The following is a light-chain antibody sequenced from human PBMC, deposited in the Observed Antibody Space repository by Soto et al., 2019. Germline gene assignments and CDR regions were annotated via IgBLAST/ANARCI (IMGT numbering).Light chain of an antibody. CDR2: GAS. V-gene: IGKV3-15*01. CDR1: QSVSGN. J-gene: IGKJ1*01. Sequence: ERVMTQSPATLSLSPGERATLSCRASQSVSGNLAWYQQKPGQAPRLLIYGASTRATGIPARFSGSGSGTEFTLTISSLQSEDFAVYYCQQYNNWLWTFGQGTKVDI. CDR3: QQYNNWLWT.